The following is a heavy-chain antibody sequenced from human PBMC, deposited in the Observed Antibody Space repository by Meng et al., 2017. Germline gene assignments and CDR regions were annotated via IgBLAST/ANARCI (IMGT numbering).Heavy chain of an antibody. CDR2: VNPNSGGT. CDR1: GNTFTGYY. D-gene: IGHD5-12*01. J-gene: IGHJ4*02. V-gene: IGHV1-2*06. CDR3: ARSIVATMVFDY. Sequence: QVQLVEAGSEVKTTGATVKVSCTASGNTFTGYYMHWVRQAPGQGLGWMGRVNPNSGGTNYAQKFQGRVTMTMDTSISTAYMELSSLRSDDTAVYYCARSIVATMVFDYWGQGTLVTVSS.